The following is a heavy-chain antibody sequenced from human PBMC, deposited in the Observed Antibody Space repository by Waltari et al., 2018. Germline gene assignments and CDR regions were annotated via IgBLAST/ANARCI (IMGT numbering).Heavy chain of an antibody. V-gene: IGHV1-69-2*01. CDR1: GYPFPDYS. CDR2: VAPEDGET. CDR3: ATRLSILAFDV. D-gene: IGHD3-9*01. J-gene: IGHJ3*01. Sequence: VQLVQSGADVKKPGATMQISCKASGYPFPDYSIHWVKQAPGKGLEWMGHVAPEDGETVFAESFQGRLTMTAETSIDTAYMELSRLRFDDTAVYYCATRLSILAFDVWGQGTVVTVSS.